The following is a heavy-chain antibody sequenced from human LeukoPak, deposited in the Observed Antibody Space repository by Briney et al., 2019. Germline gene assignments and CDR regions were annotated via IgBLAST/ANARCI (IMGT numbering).Heavy chain of an antibody. D-gene: IGHD6-19*01. CDR2: INPSGGST. Sequence: ASVKVSCKASGYTFTSYYMHWVRQAPGQGLEWMGIINPSGGSTSYAQKFQGRVTMIRDTSTSTVYMELSSLRSEDTAVYYCARGQWVAVETGAFDIWGQGTMVTVSS. J-gene: IGHJ3*02. CDR1: GYTFTSYY. CDR3: ARGQWVAVETGAFDI. V-gene: IGHV1-46*01.